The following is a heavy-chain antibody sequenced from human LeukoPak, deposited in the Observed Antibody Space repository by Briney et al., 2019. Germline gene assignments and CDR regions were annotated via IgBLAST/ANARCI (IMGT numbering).Heavy chain of an antibody. CDR3: ASADIVGATR. J-gene: IGHJ4*02. Sequence: PGGSLRLSCAASGFTFSSYAMHWVRQAPGKGLEWVAVISYDGSNKYYADSVKGRFTISRDNSKNTLYLQMNSLRAEDTAVYYCASADIVGATRWGQGTLVTVSS. V-gene: IGHV3-30*04. CDR1: GFTFSSYA. D-gene: IGHD1-26*01. CDR2: ISYDGSNK.